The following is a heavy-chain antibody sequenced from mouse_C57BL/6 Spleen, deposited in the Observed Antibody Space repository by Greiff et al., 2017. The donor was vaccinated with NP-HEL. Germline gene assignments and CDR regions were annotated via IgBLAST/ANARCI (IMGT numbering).Heavy chain of an antibody. D-gene: IGHD2-3*01. CDR2: INPNNGGT. V-gene: IGHV1-18*01. Sequence: VQLQQSGPELVKPGASVKIPCKASGYTFTDYNMDWVKQSHGKSLEWIGDINPNNGGTIYNQKFKGKATLTVDKSSSTAYMELRSLTSEDTAVYYCARSNDGYYGCDYWGQGTTLTVSS. CDR3: ARSNDGYYGCDY. CDR1: GYTFTDYN. J-gene: IGHJ2*01.